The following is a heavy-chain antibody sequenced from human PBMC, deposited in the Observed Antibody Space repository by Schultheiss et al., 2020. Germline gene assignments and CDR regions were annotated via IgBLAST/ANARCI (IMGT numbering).Heavy chain of an antibody. V-gene: IGHV3-23*01. D-gene: IGHD1-26*01. J-gene: IGHJ6*02. CDR1: GFTFSSYA. CDR3: AKKGIVGATRGYYYYGMDV. Sequence: WGSLRLSCAASGFTFSSYALSWVRQAPGKGLEWVSGISWNSGSIGYADSVKGRSTISRDNSKNTLYLQMNSLRAEDTAVYYCAKKGIVGATRGYYYYGMDVWGPGHTGTVAS. CDR2: ISWNSGSI.